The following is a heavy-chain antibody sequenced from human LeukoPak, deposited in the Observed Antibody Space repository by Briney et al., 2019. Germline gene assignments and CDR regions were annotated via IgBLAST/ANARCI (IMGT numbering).Heavy chain of an antibody. CDR1: GFTFSSYW. Sequence: GGSLRLSCAASGFTFSSYWMHWVRQAPGKGLVWVSRINSDGSITSYADSVKGRFIISRDNAKNTLYLQMNSLRAEDTAVYYCARVTPPTGTTSGGSHGIDYWGQGTLVTVSS. D-gene: IGHD1-1*01. CDR3: ARVTPPTGTTSGGSHGIDY. J-gene: IGHJ4*02. V-gene: IGHV3-74*01. CDR2: INSDGSIT.